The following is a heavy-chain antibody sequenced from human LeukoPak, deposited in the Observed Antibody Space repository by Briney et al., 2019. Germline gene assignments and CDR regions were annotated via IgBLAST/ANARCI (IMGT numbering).Heavy chain of an antibody. V-gene: IGHV4-59*01. CDR3: ARVVRSSSWYRGGYNWFDP. CDR2: IYYRGST. J-gene: IGHJ5*02. Sequence: MEWRGYIYYRGSTNYNPSRKSRVTISVDTSKNQFSRKLSSVTAADTAVYYCARVVRSSSWYRGGYNWFDPWGQGTLVTVSS. D-gene: IGHD6-13*01.